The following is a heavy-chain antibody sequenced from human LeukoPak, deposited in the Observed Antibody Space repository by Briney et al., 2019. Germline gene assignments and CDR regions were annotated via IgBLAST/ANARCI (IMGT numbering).Heavy chain of an antibody. V-gene: IGHV4-38-2*02. J-gene: IGHJ6*03. CDR1: GYSINSGYY. CDR2: IYHSGST. D-gene: IGHD3-22*01. Sequence: PSETLSLTCTVSGYSINSGYYWGWIRQPPGKGLEGIGSIYHSGSTYYNPSLKSRVTISVDTSKNQFSLKLSSVTAADTAVYYCARDSSEYYYYYMDVWGKGTTVTVSS. CDR3: ARDSSEYYYYYMDV.